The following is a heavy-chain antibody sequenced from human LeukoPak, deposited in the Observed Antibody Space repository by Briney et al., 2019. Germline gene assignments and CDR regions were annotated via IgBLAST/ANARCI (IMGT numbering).Heavy chain of an antibody. CDR3: ARAEWLHTGYYMDV. D-gene: IGHD5-12*01. J-gene: IGHJ6*03. Sequence: GRSLRLSCAASGFTFSSYTMNWVRQAPGKGLEWVSSISSSSSYIYYADSVKGRFTISRDNARNSLYLQMNSLRAEDTAVYYCARAEWLHTGYYMDVWGKGTTVTVSS. CDR2: ISSSSSYI. CDR1: GFTFSSYT. V-gene: IGHV3-21*01.